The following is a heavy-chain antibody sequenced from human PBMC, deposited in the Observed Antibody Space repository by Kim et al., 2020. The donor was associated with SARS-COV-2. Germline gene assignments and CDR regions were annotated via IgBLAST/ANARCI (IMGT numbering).Heavy chain of an antibody. V-gene: IGHV4-39*01. CDR3: ARQSYSSSSSWGY. CDR2: LYYSGNT. Sequence: SETLSLTCTVSRDSITSSHYYWGWIRQPPGKGLEWIGSLYYSGNTYYNPSLKSRVTISVVSTNQFSLKLSSVTAADTAVYYCARQSYSSSSSWGYWGQGT. CDR1: RDSITSSHYY. J-gene: IGHJ4*02. D-gene: IGHD6-6*01.